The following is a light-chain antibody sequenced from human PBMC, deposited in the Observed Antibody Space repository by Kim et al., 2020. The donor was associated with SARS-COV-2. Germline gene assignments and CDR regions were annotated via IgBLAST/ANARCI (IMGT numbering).Light chain of an antibody. CDR1: QSISSY. V-gene: IGKV1-39*01. CDR3: QKCNSTPWT. J-gene: IGKJ1*01. Sequence: DIQMTQSPSSLSASVGDRVTITCRASQSISSYLTWYQQKPGKVPMLLIYAASSLQCGVPSRFRGSGSGTDFTLTISSLQPEDAATYYCQKCNSTPWTFGQGTKVDIK. CDR2: AAS.